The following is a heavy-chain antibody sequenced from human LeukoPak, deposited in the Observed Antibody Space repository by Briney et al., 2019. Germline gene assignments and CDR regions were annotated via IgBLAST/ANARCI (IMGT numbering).Heavy chain of an antibody. CDR2: VSSSTNSI. CDR3: ARDKYMGV. Sequence: PGGSLRLSCAASGFTVSSSYMSWVRQAPGKGLEWVAYVSSSTNSIYYADSVKGRFTISRDNAKNSLYLQMNSLRAEDTAVYYCARDKYMGVWGKGTTVTVSS. CDR1: GFTVSSSY. J-gene: IGHJ6*04. V-gene: IGHV3-48*01.